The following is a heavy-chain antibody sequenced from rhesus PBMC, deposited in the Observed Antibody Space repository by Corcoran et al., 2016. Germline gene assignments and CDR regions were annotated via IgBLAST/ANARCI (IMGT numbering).Heavy chain of an antibody. CDR2: LETEDGEA. CDR3: ATMVTDY. V-gene: IGHV1-111*02. CDR1: GYPFTDYY. D-gene: IGHD3-9*01. J-gene: IGHJ4*01. Sequence: EVQLVQSGAEVKKPGASVKISCKASGYPFTDYYLTWVRKDPGKGLECRGRLETEDGEAIHAHKFQDRVTITADTSTDTAYVELSSLRSEDTAVYYCATMVTDYWGQGVLVTVSS.